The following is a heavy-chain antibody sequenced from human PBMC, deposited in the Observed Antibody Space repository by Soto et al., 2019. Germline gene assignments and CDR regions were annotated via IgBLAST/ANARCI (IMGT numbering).Heavy chain of an antibody. CDR3: ARGIPSTGFDT. CDR2: SRNRAHSYTT. CDR1: GFTFSDHY. V-gene: IGHV3-72*01. Sequence: EVQLVESGGGLVQPGGSLRLSCAVSGFTFSDHYMDWVRQGPGKGLEWVARSRNRAHSYTTEYAASVRDRFTISRDDSKSSLYLVMNSLRTEDTAVYYCARGIPSTGFDTWGQGTLVTVSS. D-gene: IGHD1-1*01. J-gene: IGHJ4*02.